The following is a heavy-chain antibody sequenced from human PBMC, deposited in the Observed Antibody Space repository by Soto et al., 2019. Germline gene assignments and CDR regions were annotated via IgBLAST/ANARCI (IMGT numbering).Heavy chain of an antibody. CDR2: ISNRGDT. V-gene: IGHV3-66*01. J-gene: IGHJ3*02. D-gene: IGHD2-15*01. CDR3: AREPRYCRGGSCSITGDAFDI. Sequence: EVQLVESGGGLVQPGGSLRLSCTASGFIVSDTYMNWVRQAPGKGLEWVSVISNRGDTHYADSVRGRFSLSRDIADNTXXLXMXNXXVXDTAVYYCAREPRYCRGGSCSITGDAFDIWGQGTMVTVSS. CDR1: GFIVSDTY.